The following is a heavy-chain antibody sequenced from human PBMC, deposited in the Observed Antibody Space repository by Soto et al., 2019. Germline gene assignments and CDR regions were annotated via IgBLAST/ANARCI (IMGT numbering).Heavy chain of an antibody. V-gene: IGHV4-34*01. CDR1: GGSFSGYY. CDR2: INHSGST. CDR3: ARRKGGVVVPAAVLSRYYYMDV. D-gene: IGHD2-2*01. J-gene: IGHJ6*03. Sequence: SETLSLTCAVYGGSFSGYYWSWIRQPPGKGLEWIGEINHSGSTNYNPSLKSRVTISVDTSKNQFSLKLSSVTAAETAVYYCARRKGGVVVPAAVLSRYYYMDVWGKGTTVTVSS.